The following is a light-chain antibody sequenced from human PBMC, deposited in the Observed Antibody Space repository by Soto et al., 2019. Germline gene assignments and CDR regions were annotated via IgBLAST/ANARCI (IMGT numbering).Light chain of an antibody. Sequence: QSALTQPASVSGSPGQSITISCTGTSSDVGAYNFVSWHQQHPGKAPKLMIYEVNNRPSGVSHRFSGSKSGNTASLTFSGLQPEDEADYYCSSYASSGAVVFGGGTKLTVL. CDR2: EVN. J-gene: IGLJ3*02. V-gene: IGLV2-14*01. CDR3: SSYASSGAVV. CDR1: SSDVGAYNF.